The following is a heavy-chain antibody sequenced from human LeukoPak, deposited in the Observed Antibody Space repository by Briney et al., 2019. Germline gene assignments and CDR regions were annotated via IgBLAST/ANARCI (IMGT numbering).Heavy chain of an antibody. CDR3: ARGDDYGVFDY. CDR1: GGSISNYF. V-gene: IGHV4-59*01. D-gene: IGHD4-17*01. J-gene: IGHJ4*02. CDR2: LYYSGST. Sequence: PSETLSLTCTVSGGSISNYFWTWIRQPPGKGLEWIGYLYYSGSTNYNPSLNSRVTISVDTSKNQFSLNLSSVTAADTAVYYCARGDDYGVFDYWGQGTLVTVSS.